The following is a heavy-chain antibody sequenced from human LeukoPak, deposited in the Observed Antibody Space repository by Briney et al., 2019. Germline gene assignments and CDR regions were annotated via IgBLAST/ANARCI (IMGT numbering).Heavy chain of an antibody. CDR2: IYHSGST. Sequence: SETLSLTCAVSGGSISSSNWRSWVRQPPGKGLEWIGEIYHSGSTNYNPPLKSRVTISVDKSKNQFSLELSSVTAADTAVYYCARFYSTGRYLGYWGQGTLVIVSS. CDR3: ARFYSTGRYLGY. D-gene: IGHD6-19*01. V-gene: IGHV4-4*02. CDR1: GGSISSSNW. J-gene: IGHJ4*02.